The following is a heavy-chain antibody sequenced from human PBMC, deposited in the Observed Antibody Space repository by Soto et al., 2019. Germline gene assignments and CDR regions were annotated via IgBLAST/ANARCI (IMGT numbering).Heavy chain of an antibody. J-gene: IGHJ1*01. V-gene: IGHV1-69*12. CDR3: ARGWRTVVRGYFQH. Sequence: QVQLVQSGAEVKKPGSSVKVSCKASGGTFGSYAISWVRQAPGQGLEWMGGIIPILGTANYAQKFQGRVTLTADESTSTAYMALSSLRSEDTAVYYCARGWRTVVRGYFQHWGQGTLVTVSS. CDR1: GGTFGSYA. D-gene: IGHD2-15*01. CDR2: IIPILGTA.